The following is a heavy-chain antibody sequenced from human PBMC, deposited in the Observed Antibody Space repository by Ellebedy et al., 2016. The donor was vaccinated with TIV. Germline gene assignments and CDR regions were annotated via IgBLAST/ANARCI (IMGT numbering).Heavy chain of an antibody. CDR1: GDSISAYY. V-gene: IGHV4-4*07. CDR3: GGSRDGYIDY. Sequence: MPGGSLRLSCTVSGDSISAYYWNWIRQSPGKGLEWIGRSHSSGTTNYNPSLKSRVTMSVDTSKNQFSLKLSSVTAADTAVYYCGGSRDGYIDYWGQGTPVTVSS. J-gene: IGHJ4*02. D-gene: IGHD5-24*01. CDR2: SHSSGTT.